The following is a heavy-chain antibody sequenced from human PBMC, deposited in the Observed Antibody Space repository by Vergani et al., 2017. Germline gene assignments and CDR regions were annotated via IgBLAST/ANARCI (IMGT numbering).Heavy chain of an antibody. CDR3: ARAGAYYDILTGPLGGRYMDV. Sequence: QVQLQQWGAGLLKPSETLSLTCAVYGGSFSGYYWSWIRQPPGKGLEWIGEINHSGSTNYNPSLKSRVTISVDTSKNHFSLKLSSVTAADTAVYYCARAGAYYDILTGPLGGRYMDVWGKGTTVTVSS. CDR2: INHSGST. J-gene: IGHJ6*03. D-gene: IGHD3-9*01. CDR1: GGSFSGYY. V-gene: IGHV4-34*01.